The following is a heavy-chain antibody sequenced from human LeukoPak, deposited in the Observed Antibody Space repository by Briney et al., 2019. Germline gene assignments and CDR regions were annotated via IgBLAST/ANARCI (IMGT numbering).Heavy chain of an antibody. CDR1: GGSFSGYY. J-gene: IGHJ4*02. Sequence: ASETLSLTCAVYGGSFSGYYWSWIRQPPGKGLEWIGEINHSGSTNYNPSLKSRVTISVDTSKNQFSLKLSSVTAADTAVYYCARVSGGFGELHLNFDYWGQGTLVTVSS. D-gene: IGHD3-10*01. CDR2: INHSGST. V-gene: IGHV4-34*01. CDR3: ARVSGGFGELHLNFDY.